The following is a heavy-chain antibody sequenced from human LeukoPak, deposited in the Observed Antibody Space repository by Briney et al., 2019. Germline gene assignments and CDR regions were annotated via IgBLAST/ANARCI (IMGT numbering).Heavy chain of an antibody. J-gene: IGHJ4*02. CDR2: ISWNSGSI. V-gene: IGHV3-9*01. CDR3: AKDDAVDILTGFPDY. D-gene: IGHD3-9*01. CDR1: GFTFDDYA. Sequence: PGGSLRPSCAASGFTFDDYAMHWVRQAPGKGLEWVSGISWNSGSIGYADSVKGRFTISRDNAKNSLYLQMNSLRAEDTALYYCAKDDAVDILTGFPDYWGQGTLVTVSS.